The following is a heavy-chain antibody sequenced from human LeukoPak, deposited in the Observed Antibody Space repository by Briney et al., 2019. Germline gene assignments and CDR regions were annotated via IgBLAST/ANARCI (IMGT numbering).Heavy chain of an antibody. D-gene: IGHD3-3*01. Sequence: PGGSLRLSCAASGFTFSSYSMNWVRQAPGKGLEWVSSISSSSSYIYYADSVKGRFTISRDNAKNSLYLQMNSLRAEDTAVYYCARDAPYDFWSGYYPLDAFDIWGQGTMVTVSS. CDR3: ARDAPYDFWSGYYPLDAFDI. J-gene: IGHJ3*02. V-gene: IGHV3-21*01. CDR1: GFTFSSYS. CDR2: ISSSSSYI.